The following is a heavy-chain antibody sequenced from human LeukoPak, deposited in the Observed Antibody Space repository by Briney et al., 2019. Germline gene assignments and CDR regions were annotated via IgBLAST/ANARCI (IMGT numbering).Heavy chain of an antibody. Sequence: PGGSLRLSCAASGFTFSSYSMNWVRQAPGKGLEWVSSISSSSSYIYYADSVKGRFTISRDNAKNSLYLQMNSLRAEDTAVYYRARVADMVRGVIHYYFDYWGQGTLVTVSS. CDR2: ISSSSSYI. D-gene: IGHD3-10*01. CDR3: ARVADMVRGVIHYYFDY. V-gene: IGHV3-21*01. J-gene: IGHJ4*02. CDR1: GFTFSSYS.